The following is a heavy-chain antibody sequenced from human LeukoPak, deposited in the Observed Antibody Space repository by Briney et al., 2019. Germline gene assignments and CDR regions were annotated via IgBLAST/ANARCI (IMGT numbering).Heavy chain of an antibody. CDR3: ASSPDGYGSGIDY. D-gene: IGHD3-10*01. CDR1: GYTFTGYY. CDR2: INPNSGGT. J-gene: IGHJ4*02. Sequence: GASVKVSCKASGYTFTGYYMHWVRQAPGQGLEWMGRINPNSGGTNYAQKFQGRVTMTRDTSISTAYMELSRLRSDDTAVYYCASSPDGYGSGIDYCGQGTLVTVSS. V-gene: IGHV1-2*06.